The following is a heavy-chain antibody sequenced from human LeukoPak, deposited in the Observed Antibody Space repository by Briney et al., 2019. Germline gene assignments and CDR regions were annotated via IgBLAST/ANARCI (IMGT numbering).Heavy chain of an antibody. CDR1: EYSFSSYW. CDR3: ARHDKWPQYFFDY. D-gene: IGHD5-24*01. Sequence: GESLKISCKGSEYSFSSYWIAWVRQMPGKGLEWMGMIYPGDSNPRYGPSFQGQVTISADKSINPAYLQWSSLKASDTAIYYCARHDKWPQYFFDYWGQGTLVTVSS. V-gene: IGHV5-51*01. J-gene: IGHJ4*02. CDR2: IYPGDSNP.